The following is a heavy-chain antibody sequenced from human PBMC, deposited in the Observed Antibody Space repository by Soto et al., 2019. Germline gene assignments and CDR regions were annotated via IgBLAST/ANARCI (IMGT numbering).Heavy chain of an antibody. CDR2: ISGSDLST. Sequence: EVQVLESGGGLVQPGGSLRLSCAASGFTFSNCAMSWVHQAPGKGLEWVSTISGSDLSTYYADSVKGRFTISRDNSKNTLYLQMNSLRAEDTALYYCAKDIGGGWYYFDYWGQGTLVTVSS. CDR3: AKDIGGGWYYFDY. D-gene: IGHD6-19*01. CDR1: GFTFSNCA. V-gene: IGHV3-23*01. J-gene: IGHJ4*02.